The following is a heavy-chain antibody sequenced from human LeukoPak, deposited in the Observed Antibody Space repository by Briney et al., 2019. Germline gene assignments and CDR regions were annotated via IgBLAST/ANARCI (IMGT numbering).Heavy chain of an antibody. Sequence: GSPLTLPCAPSGLTFSSHGMHWPRKSTDKGLVGVTYISYEGSNKYYADSEKGRFTIFRDTCENTLYLQMNRMSAEGTAVYDCAKDTSSGWRTGVFDYWGQGTLVTVSS. CDR2: ISYEGSNK. J-gene: IGHJ4*02. CDR1: GLTFSSHG. D-gene: IGHD6-19*01. CDR3: AKDTSSGWRTGVFDY. V-gene: IGHV3-30*18.